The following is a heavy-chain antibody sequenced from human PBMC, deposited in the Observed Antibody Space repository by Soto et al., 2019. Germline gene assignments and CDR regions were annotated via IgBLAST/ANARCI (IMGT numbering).Heavy chain of an antibody. CDR1: GGSFSGFY. D-gene: IGHD2-15*01. Sequence: PSETRSLTCAVSGGSFSGFYWTWIRQHPGEGLEWIGEINHSVTTNFNPSLRSRLTISLDSSKKHFSLKLTSMTAADAAVYYCARADSTLVTSCGPEVWGKGNTVSVS. CDR3: ARADSTLVTSCGPEV. V-gene: IGHV4-34*01. CDR2: INHSVTT. J-gene: IGHJ6*03.